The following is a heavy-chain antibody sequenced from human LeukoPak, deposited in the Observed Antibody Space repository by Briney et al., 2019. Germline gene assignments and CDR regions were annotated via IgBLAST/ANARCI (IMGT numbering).Heavy chain of an antibody. CDR2: MNPNSGNT. CDR3: ARARLRGDWFDP. V-gene: IGHV1-8*01. D-gene: IGHD2-21*02. Sequence: GASVKVSCKASGYTFPSYDINWVEQATGQGLKGMGWMNPNSGNTGYAQKFQGRVTMTRNTSISTAYMELSSLRSEDTAVYYCARARLRGDWFDPWGQGTLVTVSS. CDR1: GYTFPSYD. J-gene: IGHJ5*02.